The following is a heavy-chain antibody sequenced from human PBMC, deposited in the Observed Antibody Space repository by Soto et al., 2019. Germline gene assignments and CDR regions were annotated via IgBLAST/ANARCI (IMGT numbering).Heavy chain of an antibody. D-gene: IGHD1-26*01. Sequence: QVQLVESGGGLVKPGGSLRLSCAASGFTFSDYYMSWIRQAPGKGLEWGSYISSSSSYTNYADSVKGRFTISRDNAKNSLYLQMNRLRAEDPAVYYCAGGLTDVVGAAGSWMGAFDIWGQGTMVTVSS. CDR3: AGGLTDVVGAAGSWMGAFDI. J-gene: IGHJ3*02. CDR1: GFTFSDYY. CDR2: ISSSSSYT. V-gene: IGHV3-11*05.